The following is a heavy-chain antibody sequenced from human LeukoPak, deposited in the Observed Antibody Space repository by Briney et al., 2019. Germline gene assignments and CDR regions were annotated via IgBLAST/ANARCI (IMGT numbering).Heavy chain of an antibody. D-gene: IGHD1-26*01. V-gene: IGHV1-2*02. CDR3: ARGSGTYWGDFDY. CDR2: INPNSGGT. Sequence: ASVKVSCKASGYTFTGYSMHWVRQAPGQGLEWMGWINPNSGGTSYARNFQGRVTMTRDTSTTTVYMELSSLRSDDTAVYYCARGSGTYWGDFDYWGQGTLVTVSS. CDR1: GYTFTGYS. J-gene: IGHJ4*02.